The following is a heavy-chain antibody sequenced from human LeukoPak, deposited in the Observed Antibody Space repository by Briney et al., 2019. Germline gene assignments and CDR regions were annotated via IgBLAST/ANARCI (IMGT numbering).Heavy chain of an antibody. CDR1: GGSISSSNSY. Sequence: SETLSLTCTVSGGSISSSNSYWGWIRQPPGKGLEWIGTIYHSGSTNYNPSLKSRVTISVDTSKNQFSLKLSSVTAADTAVYYCARRSGGIAVSYGKWFDPWGQGTLVTVSS. CDR2: IYHSGST. CDR3: ARRSGGIAVSYGKWFDP. J-gene: IGHJ5*02. D-gene: IGHD6-19*01. V-gene: IGHV4-39*07.